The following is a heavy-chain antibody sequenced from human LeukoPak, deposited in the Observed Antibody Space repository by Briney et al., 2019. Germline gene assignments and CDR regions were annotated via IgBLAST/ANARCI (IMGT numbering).Heavy chain of an antibody. V-gene: IGHV4-61*08. CDR3: ARQLKGAYTAEVLDY. J-gene: IGHJ4*02. D-gene: IGHD3-16*01. CDR2: IYYSGST. Sequence: SETLSLTCTVSGGSISSGGYYWSWIRQPPGKGLEWIGYIYYSGSTNYNPSLKSRVTISVDTSKNQFSLKLSSVTAADTAVYYCARQLKGAYTAEVLDYWGQGTLVTVSS. CDR1: GGSISSGGYY.